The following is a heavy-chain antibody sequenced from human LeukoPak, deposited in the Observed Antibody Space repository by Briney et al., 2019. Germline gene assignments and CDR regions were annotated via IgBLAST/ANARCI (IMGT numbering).Heavy chain of an antibody. CDR3: ARDRPPMLPRGLWTPEGNYRPQEFDY. CDR1: GYTLTSYG. CDR2: ISASSGDT. J-gene: IGHJ4*02. D-gene: IGHD3-16*02. V-gene: IGHV1-18*01. Sequence: ASVKVSCKASGYTLTSYGINWVRQAPGQGLEWMGWISASSGDTNYAQNLQVRVTMTTDTSRTTAYMELRSLRSDDTAMYYCARDRPPMLPRGLWTPEGNYRPQEFDYWGQGTLVTVSS.